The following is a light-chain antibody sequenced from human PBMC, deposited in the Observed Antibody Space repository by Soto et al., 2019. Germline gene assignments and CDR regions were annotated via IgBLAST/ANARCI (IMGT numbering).Light chain of an antibody. V-gene: IGKV1-9*01. CDR2: GAS. CDR3: QLLNTSPPLT. Sequence: DIQLTQSPSFLSASVGDRVTNTCQASQGISTYLAWYQQKPGKAPNLLIYGASTLQTGVPSRFSGSGSGTDFTLTISSLQPEDFATYYCQLLNTSPPLTFGGGTKVEI. J-gene: IGKJ4*01. CDR1: QGISTY.